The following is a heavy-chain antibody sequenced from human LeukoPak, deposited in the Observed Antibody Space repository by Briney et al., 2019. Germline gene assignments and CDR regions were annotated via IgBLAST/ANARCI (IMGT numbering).Heavy chain of an antibody. CDR1: GFTFVDYG. J-gene: IGHJ6*02. V-gene: IGHV3-20*03. CDR2: FNWNGGST. D-gene: IGHD4-23*01. CDR3: ARDRFFTYGGKGAYGMDV. Sequence: PGGSLRLSFAAPGFTFVDYGMTWVSQAPGKGLERVSGFNWNGGSTGYADAVEGRFTICRDNAKNCLYVQMNSLRAEDTALYYCARDRFFTYGGKGAYGMDVWGQGTTVSVSS.